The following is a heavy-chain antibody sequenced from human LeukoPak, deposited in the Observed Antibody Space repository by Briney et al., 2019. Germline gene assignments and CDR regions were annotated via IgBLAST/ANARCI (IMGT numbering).Heavy chain of an antibody. V-gene: IGHV4-61*02. Sequence: SQTLSLTCTVSGASITSGSYYWSWIRQPAGKGLEWIGRIYTSGTTSYNPSLMGRVTISVDTSKTQFSLSLTSVTGADTAVYYCARDRPSGGAFSWGPGTQVTVSS. D-gene: IGHD3-10*01. CDR3: ARDRPSGGAFS. CDR1: GASITSGSYY. CDR2: IYTSGTT. J-gene: IGHJ5*02.